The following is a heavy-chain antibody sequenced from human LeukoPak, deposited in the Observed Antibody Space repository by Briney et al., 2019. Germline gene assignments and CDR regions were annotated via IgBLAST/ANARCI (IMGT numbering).Heavy chain of an antibody. CDR1: GYTLTELS. V-gene: IGHV1-24*01. J-gene: IGHJ5*02. CDR2: FDPEDGET. Sequence: ASVKVSRKVSGYTLTELSMHWVRQAPGKGLEWMGGFDPEDGETIYAQKFQGRVTMTEDTSTDTAYMELSSLRSEDTAVYYCATTPAAPWSSNWFDPWGQGTLVTVSS. D-gene: IGHD2-2*01. CDR3: ATTPAAPWSSNWFDP.